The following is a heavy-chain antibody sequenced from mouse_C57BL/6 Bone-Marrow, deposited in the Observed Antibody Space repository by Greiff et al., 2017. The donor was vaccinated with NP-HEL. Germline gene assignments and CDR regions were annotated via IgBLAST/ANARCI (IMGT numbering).Heavy chain of an antibody. J-gene: IGHJ1*03. Sequence: EVQVVESGGGLVQPGGSLKLSCAASGFTFSDYGMAWVRQAPRKGPEWVAFLSNLAYSIYYADTVTGRFTISRENAKNTLYLEMSSLRSEDTAMYYCARQVYSTFDVWGTGTTVTVSS. CDR1: GFTFSDYG. CDR3: ARQVYSTFDV. D-gene: IGHD2-5*01. V-gene: IGHV5-15*01. CDR2: LSNLAYSI.